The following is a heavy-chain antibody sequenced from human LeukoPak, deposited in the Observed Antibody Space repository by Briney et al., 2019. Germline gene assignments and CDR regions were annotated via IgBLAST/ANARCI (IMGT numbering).Heavy chain of an antibody. CDR2: ISYDGSNK. V-gene: IGHV3-30-3*01. J-gene: IGHJ3*02. CDR3: AREIFNGFDI. Sequence: GGSLRLSCAGSGFTFRSYAMHWVRQAPGKGLEWVAAISYDGSNKDYADSVKGRFTISRDNSKNTLFLQMNSLRAEDTAVYYCAREIFNGFDIWGQGTMVTVSS. CDR1: GFTFRSYA.